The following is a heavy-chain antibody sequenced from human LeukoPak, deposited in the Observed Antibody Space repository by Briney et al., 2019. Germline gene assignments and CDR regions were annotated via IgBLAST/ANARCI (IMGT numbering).Heavy chain of an antibody. CDR1: GYSFTNFD. V-gene: IGHV1-8*01. D-gene: IGHD6-19*01. CDR2: MNPNSGNK. CDR3: ARGPQWRGDYYYMDV. Sequence: GASVKVSCKASGYSFTNFDINWVRQATGQGLKWMGWMNPNSGNKGYAQQFQGRVSMTMNTSITTAYMELSSLRSEDTAVYYCARGPQWRGDYYYMDVWGRGTTVTVSS. J-gene: IGHJ6*03.